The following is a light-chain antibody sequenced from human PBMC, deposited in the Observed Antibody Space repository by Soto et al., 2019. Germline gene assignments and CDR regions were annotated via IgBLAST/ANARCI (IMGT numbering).Light chain of an antibody. CDR3: QPYGSSPWT. CDR1: QSVSSSY. V-gene: IGKV3-20*01. Sequence: EIVLTQSPGTLSLSPGERATLSCRASQSVSSSYLAWYQPKPGQAPRLLIYGASSRATGIPDRFSGSGSGTDFTLTISRLEPEDFAVYYCQPYGSSPWTFGQGTNVEIK. CDR2: GAS. J-gene: IGKJ1*01.